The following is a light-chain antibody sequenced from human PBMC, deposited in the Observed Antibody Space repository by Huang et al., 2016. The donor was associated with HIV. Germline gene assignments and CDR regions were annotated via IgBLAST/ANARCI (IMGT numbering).Light chain of an antibody. CDR1: QGISNS. CDR2: SAS. J-gene: IGKJ2*01. Sequence: DIQMTQSPSSLSASVGGRVTITCRANQGISNSLAWYQQKPGKAPNLLLYSASTLESGVPSRFSGGGSGTAYTLTISSLQPEDFATYYCQQYYSFPYTFGQGTKLEIK. V-gene: IGKV1-NL1*01. CDR3: QQYYSFPYT.